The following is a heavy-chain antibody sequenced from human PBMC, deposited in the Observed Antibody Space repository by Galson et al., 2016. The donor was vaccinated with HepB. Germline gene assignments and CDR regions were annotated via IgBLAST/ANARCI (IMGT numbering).Heavy chain of an antibody. Sequence: SLRLSCEASGFTFRDYGMTWVRQAPGKGLEGVSSISRNGGSTDYADSVKGRFTISRDNSKNTQSLQMNSLIADDTAIYYCVQGSTAPAVWGKRTTVTVSS. D-gene: IGHD2-2*01. CDR2: ISRNGGST. J-gene: IGHJ6*04. CDR1: GFTFRDYG. CDR3: VQGSTAPAV. V-gene: IGHV3-23*01.